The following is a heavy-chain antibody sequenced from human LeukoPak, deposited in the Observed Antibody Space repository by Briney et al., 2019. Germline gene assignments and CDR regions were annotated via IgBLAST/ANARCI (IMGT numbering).Heavy chain of an antibody. D-gene: IGHD6-13*01. CDR1: GFTFSDYS. J-gene: IGHJ4*02. Sequence: EGSLRLSWAASGFTFSDYSMSWIRQAPGKGLEWVSYITSSSSFTNYADSVKDRFTISRDNAKNSLYLQMNSLRAEDTAVYYCARRGIAAAGADYWGQGTLVTVSS. CDR3: ARRGIAAAGADY. CDR2: ITSSSSFT. V-gene: IGHV3-11*06.